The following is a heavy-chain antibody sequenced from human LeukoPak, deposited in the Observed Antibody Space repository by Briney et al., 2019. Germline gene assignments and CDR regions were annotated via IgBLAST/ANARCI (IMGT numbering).Heavy chain of an antibody. J-gene: IGHJ4*02. D-gene: IGHD6-19*01. Sequence: SETPYLTCAVSGYSISSGYYWGWIRQPPGKGLEWIGSIYHSGSTYYNPSLKSRVTISVDTSKNQFSLKLSSVTAADTAVYYCARSSEAPGIAVAGLNVDYWGQGTLVTVSS. CDR3: ARSSEAPGIAVAGLNVDY. V-gene: IGHV4-38-2*01. CDR2: IYHSGST. CDR1: GYSISSGYY.